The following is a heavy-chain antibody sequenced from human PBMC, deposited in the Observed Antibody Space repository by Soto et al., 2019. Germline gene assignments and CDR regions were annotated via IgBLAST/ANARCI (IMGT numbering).Heavy chain of an antibody. Sequence: SETLSLTCTVSGGSVTSGTYYWSWIRQPPGKGLEYIGYIYYSGSTNYNPSLNSRVTISVDTPKNQFSLKLSSATAADTALYYCATANAGAFNIWGQGTIVTVSS. CDR3: ATANAGAFNI. J-gene: IGHJ3*02. CDR2: IYYSGST. V-gene: IGHV4-61*01. CDR1: GGSVTSGTYY.